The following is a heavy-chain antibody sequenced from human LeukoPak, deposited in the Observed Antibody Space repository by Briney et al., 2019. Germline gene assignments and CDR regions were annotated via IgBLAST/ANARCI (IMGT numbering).Heavy chain of an antibody. CDR1: GFTFTSSA. J-gene: IGHJ3*02. CDR3: AAVAPMIVVAPGAFDI. V-gene: IGHV1-58*02. Sequence: ASVKVSCKASGFTFTSSAMQWVRQARGQRLEWIGWIVVGSGNTNYAQKFQERVTITRDMSTSTAYMELSSLRSEDTAVYYCAAVAPMIVVAPGAFDIWGQGTMVTVSS. D-gene: IGHD3-22*01. CDR2: IVVGSGNT.